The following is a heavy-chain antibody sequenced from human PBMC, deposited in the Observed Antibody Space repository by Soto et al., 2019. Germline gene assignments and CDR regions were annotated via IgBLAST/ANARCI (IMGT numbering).Heavy chain of an antibody. CDR2: IQQDGREK. J-gene: IGHJ4*02. V-gene: IGHV3-7*01. CDR1: GFTFSSYW. D-gene: IGHD4-17*01. Sequence: DVHLVESGGGLVQPGGSLRLSCVASGFTFSSYWMSWVRQAPGKGLEWVANIQQDGREKYYVDSVKGRFTISRDNAKNSLYLQMNSLIAEDTAVYYCARDDYGDFSLGDWGQVTLVTVSS. CDR3: ARDDYGDFSLGD.